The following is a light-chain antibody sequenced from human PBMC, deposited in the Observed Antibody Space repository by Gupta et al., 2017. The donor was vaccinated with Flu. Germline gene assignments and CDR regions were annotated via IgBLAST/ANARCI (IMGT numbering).Light chain of an antibody. J-gene: IGLJ2*01. CDR1: SGAVGSGYY. Sequence: QTVVTQDPSFSVSPGGTVTLTCGLSSGAVGSGYYPSWYQQTPGQAPRLLIFNISTRSAGDADRFSGSMLANNAALTISGPQADDEADYYCATYMGSARLVFGGGTKVTVL. CDR3: ATYMGSARLV. V-gene: IGLV8-61*01. CDR2: NIS.